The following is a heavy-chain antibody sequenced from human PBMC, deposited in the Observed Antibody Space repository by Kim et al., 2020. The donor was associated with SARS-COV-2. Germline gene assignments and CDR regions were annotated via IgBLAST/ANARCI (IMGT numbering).Heavy chain of an antibody. D-gene: IGHD3-10*01. J-gene: IGHJ4*02. V-gene: IGHV4-59*01. CDR2: IYYSGST. CDR3: ARARGSGSYYFGQYYFDY. CDR1: GGSISSYY. Sequence: SETLSLTCTVSGGSISSYYWSWIRQPPGKGLEWIGYIYYSGSTNYNPSLKSRVTISVDTSKNQFSLKLSSVTAADTAVYYCARARGSGSYYFGQYYFDYWGQGTLVTVSS.